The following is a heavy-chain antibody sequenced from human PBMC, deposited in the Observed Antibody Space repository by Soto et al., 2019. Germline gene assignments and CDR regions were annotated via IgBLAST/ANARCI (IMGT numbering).Heavy chain of an antibody. J-gene: IGHJ4*02. CDR1: GFTFSSYS. D-gene: IGHD3-10*01. CDR3: ARDRPYYYGSGSPDY. Sequence: GGSLRLSCAASGFTFSSYSMNWVRQAPGKGLEWVSYISSSSSTIYYADSVKGRFTISRDNAKNSLYLQMNSLRAEDTAVYYCARDRPYYYGSGSPDYWGQGTLVTVSS. V-gene: IGHV3-48*01. CDR2: ISSSSSTI.